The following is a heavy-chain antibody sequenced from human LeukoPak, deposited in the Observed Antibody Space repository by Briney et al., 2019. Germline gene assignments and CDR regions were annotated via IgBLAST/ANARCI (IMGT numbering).Heavy chain of an antibody. Sequence: SETLSLTCTVSGGSISSGTYYSSWIRQPAGKGLEWIGRIYTSGSTNYNPSLKSRVTISVDTSKNQFSLKLSSVTAADTAVYYCARDRPTLSDAFDIWGQGTMVTVSS. CDR2: IYTSGST. CDR1: GGSISSGTYY. V-gene: IGHV4-61*02. CDR3: ARDRPTLSDAFDI. J-gene: IGHJ3*02. D-gene: IGHD6-6*01.